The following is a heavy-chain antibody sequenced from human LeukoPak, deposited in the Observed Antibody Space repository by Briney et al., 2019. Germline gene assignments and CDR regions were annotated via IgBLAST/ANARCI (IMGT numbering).Heavy chain of an antibody. V-gene: IGHV1-8*01. J-gene: IGHJ6*02. CDR3: ARGGRYNSKLVTLGAYGMDV. CDR1: GYTFTSYD. D-gene: IGHD6-19*01. CDR2: MNPNSGNI. Sequence: GASVKVSCKASGYTFTSYDINWVRQATGQGLEWMGWMNPNSGNIGYAQKFQGRVTMTRNTSITTAYMELSSLRSEDTAVYYCARGGRYNSKLVTLGAYGMDVWGQGTTVTVSS.